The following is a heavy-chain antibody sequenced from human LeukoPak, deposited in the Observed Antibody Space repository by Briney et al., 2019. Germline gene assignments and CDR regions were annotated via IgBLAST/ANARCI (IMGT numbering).Heavy chain of an antibody. Sequence: GGSLRLSCAASGFTFSSYWMSWVRQAPGKGLEWVANIKQDGSEKYHVDSVKGRFTISRDNAKNSLYLQMNSLRAEDTAVYYCAKGPPVWFGELLNPLWYFDYWGQGTLVTVSS. CDR1: GFTFSSYW. CDR2: IKQDGSEK. CDR3: AKGPPVWFGELLNPLWYFDY. D-gene: IGHD3-10*01. J-gene: IGHJ4*02. V-gene: IGHV3-7*03.